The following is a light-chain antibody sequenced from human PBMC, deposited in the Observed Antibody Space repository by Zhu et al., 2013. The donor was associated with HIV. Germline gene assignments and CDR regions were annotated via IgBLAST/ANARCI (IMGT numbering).Light chain of an antibody. J-gene: IGKJ1*01. CDR1: QSIGNW. CDR2: RAS. CDR3: QQYFSLWT. V-gene: IGKV1-5*03. Sequence: DIQVTQSPSTLSTSVGDRVTITCRANQSIGNWLAWYQQKPGKAPKLLIYRASGLQSGVPSSFSGSGSGTHFTLTISSLKPDDFATYYCQQYFSLWTFGQGTKVEIK.